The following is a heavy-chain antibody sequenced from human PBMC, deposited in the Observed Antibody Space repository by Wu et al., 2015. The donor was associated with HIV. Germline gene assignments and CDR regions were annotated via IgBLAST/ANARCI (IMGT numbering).Heavy chain of an antibody. Sequence: QVQLVQSGAEVKKPGASVKVSCKASGYTFTSYYMHWVRQAPGRGLEWMGIINPSGGSTSYAQKFQGRVTMTRDTSTSTVYMELSSLRSEDTAVYYCASGAEPGIAAAGTIYWGQGTLVTVSS. J-gene: IGHJ4*02. V-gene: IGHV1-46*01. CDR2: INPSGGST. CDR3: ASGAEPGIAAAGTIY. D-gene: IGHD6-13*01. CDR1: GYTFTSYY.